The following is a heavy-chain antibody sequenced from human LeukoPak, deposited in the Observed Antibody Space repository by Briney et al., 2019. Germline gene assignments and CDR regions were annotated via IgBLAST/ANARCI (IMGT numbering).Heavy chain of an antibody. Sequence: PSETLSLTCTVSGGSISTYNYYWGWIRQPPGKGLEWIGSVYYSGNTYYNPSLKSRVTMSVDTSKNHFSLKLNSVTAADTALYYCARAYYYDSRVYYYAFSDYWGQGTLVTVSS. D-gene: IGHD3-22*01. J-gene: IGHJ4*02. CDR3: ARAYYYDSRVYYYAFSDY. V-gene: IGHV4-39*02. CDR2: VYYSGNT. CDR1: GGSISTYNYY.